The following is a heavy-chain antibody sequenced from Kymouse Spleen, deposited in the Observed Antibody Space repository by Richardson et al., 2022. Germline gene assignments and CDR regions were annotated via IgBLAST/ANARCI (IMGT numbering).Heavy chain of an antibody. CDR1: GFTFSSYW. V-gene: IGHV3-7*01. CDR2: IKQDGSEK. CDR3: ARERVSRELRNWFDP. J-gene: IGHJ5*02. Sequence: EVQLVESGGGLVQPGGSLRLSCAASGFTFSSYWMSWVRQAPGKGLEWVANIKQDGSEKYYVDSVKGRFTISRDNAKNSLYLQMNSLRAEDTAVYYCARERVSRELRNWFDPWGQGTLVTVSS. D-gene: IGHD1-7*01.